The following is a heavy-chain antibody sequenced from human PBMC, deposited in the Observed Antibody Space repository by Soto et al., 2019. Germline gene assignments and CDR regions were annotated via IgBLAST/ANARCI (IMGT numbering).Heavy chain of an antibody. Sequence: GAPVKGSRKGFGGTFSRLAISWVRQAPGQGLEWMGGIIPIFGTANYAQKFQGRVTITADESTSTAYMELSSLRSEDTAVYYCARHPGGRGYYYGMDVWGQGTTVTVSS. CDR2: IIPIFGTA. J-gene: IGHJ6*02. V-gene: IGHV1-69*13. CDR3: ARHPGGRGYYYGMDV. CDR1: GGTFSRLA. D-gene: IGHD2-15*01.